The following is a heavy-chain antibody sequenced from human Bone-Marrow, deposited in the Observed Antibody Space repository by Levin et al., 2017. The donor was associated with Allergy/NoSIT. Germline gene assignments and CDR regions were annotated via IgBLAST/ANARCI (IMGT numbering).Heavy chain of an antibody. D-gene: IGHD1-1*01. CDR1: GFDFSTFH. Sequence: GASVKVSCAASGFDFSTFHIHWVRQAPGKGLEWVSSISGSSSYIYYAESVRGRFTISRDNAKNSLYLQMTGLRAEDTAVYYCARLGTTIGTFLTDYYHGLDVWGQGTTVNVSS. V-gene: IGHV3-21*06. CDR2: ISGSSSYI. J-gene: IGHJ6*02. CDR3: ARLGTTIGTFLTDYYHGLDV.